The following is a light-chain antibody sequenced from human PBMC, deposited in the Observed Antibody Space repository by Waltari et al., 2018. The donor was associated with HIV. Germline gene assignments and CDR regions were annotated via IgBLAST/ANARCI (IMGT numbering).Light chain of an antibody. V-gene: IGLV2-14*03. CDR3: TSYASITSWV. J-gene: IGLJ3*02. Sequence: QSALTQPASVSGSPGQSITFSCTGTSRDLLDLTFFSWYLKHPGKAPRLIIYDVSHRPSGVADRFSGSKSGNTASLTISGLQAEDEADDYCTSYASITSWVFGGGTKVTVL. CDR1: SRDLLDLTF. CDR2: DVS.